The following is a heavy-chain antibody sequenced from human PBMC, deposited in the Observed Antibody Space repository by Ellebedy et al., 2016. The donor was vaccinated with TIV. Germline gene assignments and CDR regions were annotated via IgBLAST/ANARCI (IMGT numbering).Heavy chain of an antibody. CDR2: ISAYNGNT. V-gene: IGHV1-18*01. D-gene: IGHD3-10*01. Sequence: ASVKVSXXASGGTFSSYGISWVRQAPGQGLEWMGWISAYNGNTNYAQKLQGRVTMTTDTSTSTAYMELRSLRSDDTAVYYCASGLLDVDYWGQGTLVTVSS. CDR1: GGTFSSYG. CDR3: ASGLLDVDY. J-gene: IGHJ4*02.